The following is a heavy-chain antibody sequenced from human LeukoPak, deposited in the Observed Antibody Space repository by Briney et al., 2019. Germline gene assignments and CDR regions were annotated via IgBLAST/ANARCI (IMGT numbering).Heavy chain of an antibody. CDR3: ARAGAYCGGDCYLNYYYYYYMDV. CDR2: MNPNSGNT. D-gene: IGHD2-21*01. CDR1: GCTFTSYD. V-gene: IGHV1-8*03. Sequence: ASVKVSCKASGCTFTSYDINWVRQATGQGLEWMGWMNPNSGNTGYAQKFQGRVTITRNTSISIAYMELSSLRSEDTAVYYCARAGAYCGGDCYLNYYYYYYMDVWGKGTTVTVSS. J-gene: IGHJ6*03.